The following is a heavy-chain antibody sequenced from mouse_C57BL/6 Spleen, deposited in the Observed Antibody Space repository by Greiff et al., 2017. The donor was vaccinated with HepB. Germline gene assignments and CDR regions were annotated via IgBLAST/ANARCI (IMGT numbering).Heavy chain of an antibody. CDR3: ARQTTVVARYFDV. Sequence: QVQLQQPGAELVMPGASVKLSCKASGYTFTSYWMHWVKQRPGQGLEWIGEIDPSDSYTNYNQKFKGKSTLTVDKASSTAYMQLSRLTSEDSAVYYCARQTTVVARYFDVWGTGTTVTVSS. CDR1: GYTFTSYW. CDR2: IDPSDSYT. J-gene: IGHJ1*03. V-gene: IGHV1-69*01. D-gene: IGHD1-1*01.